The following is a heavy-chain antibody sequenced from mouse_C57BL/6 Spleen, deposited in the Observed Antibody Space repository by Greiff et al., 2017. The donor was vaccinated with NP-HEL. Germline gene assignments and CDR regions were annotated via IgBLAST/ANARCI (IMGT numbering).Heavy chain of an antibody. CDR2: IDPSDSYT. Sequence: QVQLQHPGAELVMPGASVKLSCKASGYTFTSYWMHWVKQRPGQGLEWIGEIDPSDSYTNYNQKFKGKSTLTVDKSSSTAYMQLSSLTSEDSAVYYCARDSSDYFDYWGQGTTLTVSS. D-gene: IGHD3-2*02. CDR1: GYTFTSYW. CDR3: ARDSSDYFDY. J-gene: IGHJ2*01. V-gene: IGHV1-69*01.